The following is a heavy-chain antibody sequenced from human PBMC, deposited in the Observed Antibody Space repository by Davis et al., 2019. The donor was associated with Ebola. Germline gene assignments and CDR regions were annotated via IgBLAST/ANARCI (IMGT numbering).Heavy chain of an antibody. CDR1: GFTFSSYA. CDR3: ARGTRGSGLEGHGMDV. D-gene: IGHD3-10*01. J-gene: IGHJ6*02. Sequence: GESLKISCAASGFTFSSYAMHWVRQAPGKGLEWVSAISGSGGSTYYADSVKGRFTISRENAKNSLYLQMNSLRAGDTAVYYCARGTRGSGLEGHGMDVWGQGTTVAVSS. V-gene: IGHV3-23*01. CDR2: ISGSGGST.